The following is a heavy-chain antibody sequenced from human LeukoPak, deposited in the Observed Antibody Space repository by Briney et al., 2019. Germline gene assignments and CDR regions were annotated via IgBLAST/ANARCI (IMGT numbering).Heavy chain of an antibody. D-gene: IGHD2-21*02. CDR2: ISSSSSTI. J-gene: IGHJ3*02. Sequence: GGSLRLSCAASGFTFSSYSMNWVRQAPGKGLEWVSYISSSSSTIYYADSVKGRFTISRDNAKNSLYLQMNSLRAEDTAVYYCARDGAYCGGDCSEGDAFDIWGQGTMVTVSS. CDR3: ARDGAYCGGDCSEGDAFDI. V-gene: IGHV3-48*01. CDR1: GFTFSSYS.